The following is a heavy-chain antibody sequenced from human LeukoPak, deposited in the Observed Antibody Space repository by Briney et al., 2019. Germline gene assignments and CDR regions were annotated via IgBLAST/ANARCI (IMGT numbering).Heavy chain of an antibody. CDR1: GGSISSYY. J-gene: IGHJ4*02. Sequence: SETLSLTCTVSGGSISSYYWSWIRQPPGKGLEWIGYIYYSGSTNYNPSLKSRVTISVDTSKNQFSLKLSSVTAADTAVYYCARGLPAAVDYWGQGTLVTVSS. CDR3: ARGLPAAVDY. D-gene: IGHD2-2*01. V-gene: IGHV4-59*08. CDR2: IYYSGST.